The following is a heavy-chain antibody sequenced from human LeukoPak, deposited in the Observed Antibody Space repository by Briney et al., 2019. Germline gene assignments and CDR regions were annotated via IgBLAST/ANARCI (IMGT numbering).Heavy chain of an antibody. CDR3: ARVGITARPNFDY. CDR2: IYYSGST. CDR1: GGSISSYY. J-gene: IGHJ4*02. Sequence: PSETLSLTCTVSGGSISSYYWSWIRQPPGKGLEWIGYIYYSGSTNYNPSLKSRVTISVDTSKNQFSLKLSSVTAADTAVYYCARVGITARPNFDYWGQGTLVTVSS. V-gene: IGHV4-59*01. D-gene: IGHD6-6*01.